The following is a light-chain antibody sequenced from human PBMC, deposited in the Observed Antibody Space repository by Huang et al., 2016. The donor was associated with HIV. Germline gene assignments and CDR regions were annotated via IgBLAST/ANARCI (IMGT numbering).Light chain of an antibody. CDR2: DAS. CDR1: QSVRSN. J-gene: IGKJ2*01. CDR3: QQYNNWPLYT. Sequence: ETVMTQSPATLSVSPGERATVACRASQSVRSNLAWYQQKPGQAPRLLIYDASTRATGIPARFSGGGSGTQFTLTISSLQSEDFAVYYCQQYNNWPLYTFGQGTKLEI. V-gene: IGKV3-15*01.